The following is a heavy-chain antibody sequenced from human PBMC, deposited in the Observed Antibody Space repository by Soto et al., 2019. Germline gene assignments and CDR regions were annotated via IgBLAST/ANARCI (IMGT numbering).Heavy chain of an antibody. CDR3: AKPNTMVRGLPSGMDV. V-gene: IGHV5-51*01. Sequence: PGESLKISCKGSEDSFTTSWIGWVRQMPGKGLEWIGTIYPGDSDTRYNPSFPGQVTISADKSTRTAYLQWISLRASDTAMYYCAKPNTMVRGLPSGMDVWGQGTTVTVSS. CDR2: IYPGDSDT. CDR1: EDSFTTSW. J-gene: IGHJ6*02. D-gene: IGHD3-10*01.